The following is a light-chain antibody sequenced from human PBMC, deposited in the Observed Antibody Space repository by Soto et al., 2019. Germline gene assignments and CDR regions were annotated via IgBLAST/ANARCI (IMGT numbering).Light chain of an antibody. V-gene: IGKV1-39*01. CDR2: GAS. Sequence: DIQMTQSPTSLSAHVGDRVTITCRASQRTSSYLSGFQQKLGKAPKVVIFGASSLQSGVPSRISGSGSGTDFSLTISSLQPEDFATYSCQQVYTTPPFGGGTKVE. CDR1: QRTSSY. CDR3: QQVYTTPP. J-gene: IGKJ4*01.